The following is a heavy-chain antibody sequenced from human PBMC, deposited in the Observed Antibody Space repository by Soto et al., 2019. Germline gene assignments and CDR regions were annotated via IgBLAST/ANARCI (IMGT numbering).Heavy chain of an antibody. V-gene: IGHV5-51*01. CDR1: GYSFPKYY. D-gene: IGHD2-15*01. J-gene: IGHJ6*01. CDR3: VRLVFSGLAYLSYYYSGMDV. Sequence: GESLKISCKGSGYSFPKYYIGWVRQMPGKDLEWMAIIYPDDSDTRYSPSFQGQVTISADKSISTAYLQWSSLKASDTAMYYCVRLVFSGLAYLSYYYSGMDVWAQGTTVPVS. CDR2: IYPDDSDT.